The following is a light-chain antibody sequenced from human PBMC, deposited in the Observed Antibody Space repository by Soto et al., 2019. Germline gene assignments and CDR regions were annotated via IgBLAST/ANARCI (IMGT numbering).Light chain of an antibody. V-gene: IGKV1-5*03. CDR2: KAT. Sequence: DIQMTQSPSTLSASVGDGVTITCRASQNIGSWLAWYQQKPGEAPTLLISKATNLQSGVPSRFSGSGSGTDFSLTISSLQPVDSATYFCQQYNDFQYSFGPGTKLDI. J-gene: IGKJ2*01. CDR3: QQYNDFQYS. CDR1: QNIGSW.